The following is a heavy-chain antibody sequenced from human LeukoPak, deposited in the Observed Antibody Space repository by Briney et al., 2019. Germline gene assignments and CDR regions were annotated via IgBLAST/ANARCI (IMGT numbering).Heavy chain of an antibody. Sequence: SETLSLTCTVSGGSISSGSYYWIWIRQPPGKGLECIGRIYTSGSTNYNPSLKSRVTISVDTSKNQFSLKLSSVTAADTAVYYCARGGYCSGGSCLNWFDPWGQGTLVTVSS. J-gene: IGHJ5*02. V-gene: IGHV4-61*02. CDR2: IYTSGST. D-gene: IGHD2-15*01. CDR3: ARGGYCSGGSCLNWFDP. CDR1: GGSISSGSYY.